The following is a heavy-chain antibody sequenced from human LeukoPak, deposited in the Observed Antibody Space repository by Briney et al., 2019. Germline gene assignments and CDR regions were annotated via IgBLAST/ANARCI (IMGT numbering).Heavy chain of an antibody. V-gene: IGHV3-30-3*01. CDR1: GFTFSSYA. CDR2: ISYDGSNK. D-gene: IGHD3-3*01. Sequence: GGSLRLSCAASGFTFSSYAMHWVRQAPGKGLEWVAVISYDGSNKYYADSVKGRFTISRDNSKNTLYLQMNSLRAEDTAVYYCARDGHLTYYDFWSGLGGYYGMDVWGQGTTVTVSS. J-gene: IGHJ6*02. CDR3: ARDGHLTYYDFWSGLGGYYGMDV.